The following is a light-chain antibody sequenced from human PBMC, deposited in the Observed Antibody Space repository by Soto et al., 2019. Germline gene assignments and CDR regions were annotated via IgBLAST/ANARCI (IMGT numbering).Light chain of an antibody. V-gene: IGKV3-20*01. CDR2: GAS. CDR3: QQYGSSRVT. J-gene: IGKJ3*01. Sequence: EIVLTQSPGTLSLSPGERATLSCRASQSVSSSYLAWYQQKPGQAPRLLIYGASSRATGIPDRFSGSGSGPDFTLTISRLEPEDFAVYYCQQYGSSRVTFGPGTKVDIK. CDR1: QSVSSSY.